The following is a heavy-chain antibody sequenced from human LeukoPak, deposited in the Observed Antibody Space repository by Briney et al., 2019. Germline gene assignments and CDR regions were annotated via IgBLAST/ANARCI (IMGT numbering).Heavy chain of an antibody. D-gene: IGHD6-19*01. CDR2: MNPQSGNT. CDR3: AREYPLSYSSGWYDY. CDR1: GYMFTNYD. Sequence: GASVKVSSKASGYMFTNYDINWVRQATGQGLEWMGWMNPQSGNTGYAQKFRGRVTITRDTSITTAYMELSSLRSEDTAVYYCAREYPLSYSSGWYDYWGQGTLVTVSS. J-gene: IGHJ4*02. V-gene: IGHV1-8*03.